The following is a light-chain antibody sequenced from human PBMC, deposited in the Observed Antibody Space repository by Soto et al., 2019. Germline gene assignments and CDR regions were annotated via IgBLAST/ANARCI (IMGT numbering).Light chain of an antibody. CDR1: QSVGIN. CDR2: GAS. Sequence: TQCLAILSVSAGERATVSCRASQSVGINVARYQQKPGQAPRLLIYGASTRATGSPDRFSASGSATEFTLTISSLQSEDFAVYYCQQYNDWPRAVGQGTKVDI. CDR3: QQYNDWPRA. V-gene: IGKV3-15*01. J-gene: IGKJ1*01.